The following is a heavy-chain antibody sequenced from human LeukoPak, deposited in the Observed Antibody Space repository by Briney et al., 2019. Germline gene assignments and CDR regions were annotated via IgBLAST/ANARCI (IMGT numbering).Heavy chain of an antibody. CDR1: GGSISSSSYY. CDR3: ARVGGGGASFFTRPPFDY. CDR2: IYYSGST. J-gene: IGHJ4*02. V-gene: IGHV4-39*07. Sequence: SETLSLTCTVSGGSISSSSYYWGWIRQPPGKGLEWIGSIYYSGSTYYNPSLKSRVTISVDTSKNQFSLKLSSVTAADTAVYYCARVGGGGASFFTRPPFDYWGQGTLVTVSS. D-gene: IGHD3-3*02.